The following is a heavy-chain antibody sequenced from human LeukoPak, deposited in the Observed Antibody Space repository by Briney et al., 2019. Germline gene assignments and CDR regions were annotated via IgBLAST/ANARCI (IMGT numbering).Heavy chain of an antibody. D-gene: IGHD1-26*01. CDR2: ISWNSGSI. V-gene: IGHV3-9*01. J-gene: IGHJ4*02. CDR1: GFTFDDYA. Sequence: GGSLRLSCAASGFTFDDYAMHWVRQAPGKGLEWVSGISWNSGSIGYADSVKGRFTISRDNAKNSLYLQMNSLRAEDTALYYCAKDLKELREYREFDYWGQGTLVTVSS. CDR3: AKDLKELREYREFDY.